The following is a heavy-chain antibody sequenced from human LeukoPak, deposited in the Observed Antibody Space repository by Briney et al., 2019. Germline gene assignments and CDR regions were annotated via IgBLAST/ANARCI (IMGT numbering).Heavy chain of an antibody. J-gene: IGHJ4*02. V-gene: IGHV3-7*01. CDR1: GFTFSSHW. Sequence: PGGSLRLSCAASGFTFSSHWMSWVRQAPGQGLEWVANIRQDGNQEKYVDSVKGRFTISRDNAKNSLYLRMNSLRAEDTAVYYCAILPELEQGGPHQWGQGTLVTVSS. CDR2: IRQDGNQE. CDR3: AILPELEQGGPHQ. D-gene: IGHD1/OR15-1a*01.